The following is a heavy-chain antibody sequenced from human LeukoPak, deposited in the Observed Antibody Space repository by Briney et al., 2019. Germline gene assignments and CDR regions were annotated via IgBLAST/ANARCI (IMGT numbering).Heavy chain of an antibody. V-gene: IGHV4-4*07. D-gene: IGHD3-10*01. Sequence: PSETLSLTCTVSGGSISSPYWTWIRQPAGKGLEWIGRFYTSGIANYNPSLKSRVTMSVDTYKNQFSLKVTSVTAADTAIYYCVRDYGVWFGEHYYYNGMDVWGQGISVTVSS. CDR1: GGSISSPY. J-gene: IGHJ6*02. CDR2: FYTSGIA. CDR3: VRDYGVWFGEHYYYNGMDV.